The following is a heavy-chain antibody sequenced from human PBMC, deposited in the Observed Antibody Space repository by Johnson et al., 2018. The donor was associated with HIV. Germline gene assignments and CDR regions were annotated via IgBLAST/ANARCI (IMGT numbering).Heavy chain of an antibody. J-gene: IGHJ3*02. V-gene: IGHV3-7*01. Sequence: VQVVESGGGLVQPGGSLRLSCAASGFTFSDYWMSWVRQAPGKGLEWVANIKEDGSERYYVDSVKGRFIISRDNAKNSLYLQMNSLSPEDRAVYYCVRQAAAGAFDIWGQGTMVTVSS. D-gene: IGHD6-13*01. CDR3: VRQAAAGAFDI. CDR2: IKEDGSER. CDR1: GFTFSDYW.